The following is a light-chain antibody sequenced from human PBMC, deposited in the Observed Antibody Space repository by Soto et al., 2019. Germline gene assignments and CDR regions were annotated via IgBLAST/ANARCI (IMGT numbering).Light chain of an antibody. CDR3: QQYGSAWT. V-gene: IGKV3-11*01. CDR2: DAS. CDR1: QSVSRH. Sequence: EIVLTQSPATLSLSPGERATLSCRASQSVSRHLAWYQQKPGQAPRLLIYDASNRATGIPARFSGSGSGTDFTLTISSLEPEDFAVYYCQQYGSAWTFGQGTKVEIK. J-gene: IGKJ1*01.